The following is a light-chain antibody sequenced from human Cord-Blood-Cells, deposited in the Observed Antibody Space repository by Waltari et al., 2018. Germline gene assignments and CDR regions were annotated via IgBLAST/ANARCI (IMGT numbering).Light chain of an antibody. V-gene: IGLV2-14*01. Sequence: QSALTQPASVSGPPGQSITLSCTGTSSAGGGYKYLSWYQQHPGNAPKLMIYDVRNLDVGVSSRVSRATFCNTAALGISGLQVEEEGDYFCSAYTSRSSLEVFGGGTKLTV. CDR3: SAYTSRSSLEV. CDR2: DVR. J-gene: IGLJ3*02. CDR1: SSAGGGYKY.